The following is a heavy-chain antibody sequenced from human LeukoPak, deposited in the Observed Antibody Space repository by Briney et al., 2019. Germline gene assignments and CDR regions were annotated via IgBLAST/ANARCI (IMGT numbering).Heavy chain of an antibody. CDR1: GGSISSYY. D-gene: IGHD6-19*01. CDR2: IYYSGST. V-gene: IGHV4-59*08. J-gene: IGHJ4*02. CDR3: ARHKPWGIAVAVLFDY. Sequence: SETLSLTCTVSGGSISSYYWSWIRQPPGKGLEWIGYIYYSGSTNYNPSLKSRVTISVGTSKNQFSLKLSSVTAADTAVYYCARHKPWGIAVAVLFDYWGQGTLVTVSS.